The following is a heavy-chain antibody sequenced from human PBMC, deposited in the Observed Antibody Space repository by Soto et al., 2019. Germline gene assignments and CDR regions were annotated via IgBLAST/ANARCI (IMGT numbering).Heavy chain of an antibody. V-gene: IGHV1-69*13. D-gene: IGHD3-10*01. CDR1: GGTFSSYA. Sequence: EASVKVSCKASGGTFSSYAISWVRQAPGQGLEWMGGIIPIFGTANYAQKFQGRVTITADESTSTAYMELSSLRSEDTAVYYCARDRLEYYGSGSTSLYYYYGMDVWGQGTTVTVSS. CDR2: IIPIFGTA. J-gene: IGHJ6*02. CDR3: ARDRLEYYGSGSTSLYYYYGMDV.